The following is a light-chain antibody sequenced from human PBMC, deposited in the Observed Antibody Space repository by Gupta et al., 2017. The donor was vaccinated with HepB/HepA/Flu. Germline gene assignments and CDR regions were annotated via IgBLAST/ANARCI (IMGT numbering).Light chain of an antibody. CDR2: HAS. J-gene: IGKJ1*01. V-gene: IGKV3-15*01. CDR1: QNIGSN. CDR3: QHYTDWPPWT. Sequence: EIVTTQSPATLSVSPGRRATLSCRASQNIGSNLAWYQQRPGHSPSLLIFHASLRAAGTPSRFSGSGSGTEFTLTISSPQSEDSAVYYCQHYTDWPPWTFGQGTKVEIK.